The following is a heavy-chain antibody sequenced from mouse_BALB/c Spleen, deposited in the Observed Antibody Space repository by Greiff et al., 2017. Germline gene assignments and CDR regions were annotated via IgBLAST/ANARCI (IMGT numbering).Heavy chain of an antibody. J-gene: IGHJ3*01. CDR1: GYTFTSYW. Sequence: QVQLQQPGAELVRPGASVKLSCKASGYTFTSYWINWVKQRPGQGLEWIGNIYPSDSYTNYNQKFKDKATLTVDKSSSTAYMQLSSQTSEDSAVYYCTNNWAIPGFAYWGQGTLVTVSA. CDR3: TNNWAIPGFAY. CDR2: IYPSDSYT. V-gene: IGHV1-69*02. D-gene: IGHD4-1*01.